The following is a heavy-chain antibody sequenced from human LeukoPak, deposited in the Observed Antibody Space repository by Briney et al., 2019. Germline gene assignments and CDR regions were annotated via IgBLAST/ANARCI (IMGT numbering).Heavy chain of an antibody. J-gene: IGHJ4*02. CDR3: ARHEGYSSSWYPAFDY. Sequence: SETLSLTCTVSGGSISSYYWSWIRQPPGKGLEWIGSIYYSGSTYYNPSLKSRVTISVDTSKNQFSLKLSSVTAADTAVYYCARHEGYSSSWYPAFDYWGQGTLVTVSS. CDR1: GGSISSYY. CDR2: IYYSGST. D-gene: IGHD6-13*01. V-gene: IGHV4-39*01.